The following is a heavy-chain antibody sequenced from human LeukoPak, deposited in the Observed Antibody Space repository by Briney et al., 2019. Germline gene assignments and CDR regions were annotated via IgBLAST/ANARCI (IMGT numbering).Heavy chain of an antibody. J-gene: IGHJ4*02. CDR1: GFTFSSYS. CDR2: ISSSSSYI. Sequence: GGSLRLSCAASGFTFSSYSMNWVRQAPGKGLEWVSSISSSSSYIYYADSVKGRLTISRDNAKNSLYLQMNSLRAEDTAVYYCARVPDYSGSYGWGQGTLVTVSS. D-gene: IGHD1-26*01. V-gene: IGHV3-21*01. CDR3: ARVPDYSGSYG.